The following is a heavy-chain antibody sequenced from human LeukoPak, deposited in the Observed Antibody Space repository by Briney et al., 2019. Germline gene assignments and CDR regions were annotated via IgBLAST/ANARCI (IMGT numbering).Heavy chain of an antibody. D-gene: IGHD3-10*01. CDR3: ARDLGSYDNNDAFDI. J-gene: IGHJ3*02. CDR1: GFTFSSYS. CDR2: ITSSSSTI. V-gene: IGHV3-48*04. Sequence: GGSLRLSCAASGFTFSSYSMNWVRQAPGKGLEWVSYITSSSSTIYYADSVKGRFTISRDNARNSLYLQMNSLRAEDTAVYYCARDLGSYDNNDAFDIWGQGTMVTVSS.